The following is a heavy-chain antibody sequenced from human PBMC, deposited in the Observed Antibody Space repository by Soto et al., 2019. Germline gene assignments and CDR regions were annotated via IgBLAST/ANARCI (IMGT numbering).Heavy chain of an antibody. D-gene: IGHD5-18*01. Sequence: SETLSLTCAVYGGSFSGYYWSWIRQPPGKGLEWIGEINHSGSTNYNPSLKSRVTISVDTSKNQFSLKLSSVTAADTAVYYCARGAGMQLWLPHQRNWFDPWGQGTLVTVSS. J-gene: IGHJ5*02. CDR3: ARGAGMQLWLPHQRNWFDP. V-gene: IGHV4-34*01. CDR2: INHSGST. CDR1: GGSFSGYY.